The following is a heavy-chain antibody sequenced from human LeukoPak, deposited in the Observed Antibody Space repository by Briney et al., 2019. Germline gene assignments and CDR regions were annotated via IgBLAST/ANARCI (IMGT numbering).Heavy chain of an antibody. J-gene: IGHJ3*02. Sequence: PGGSLRLSCAASGFTFSSYAMSWVRQAPGKGLEWVSAISGSGGSTYYADSVKGRFTISRDNSKNTLYLQMNSLRAEDTAVYYCAKDWSVLRFLEWLPRGAFDIWGQGTMVTVSS. V-gene: IGHV3-23*01. CDR3: AKDWSVLRFLEWLPRGAFDI. CDR2: ISGSGGST. D-gene: IGHD3-3*01. CDR1: GFTFSSYA.